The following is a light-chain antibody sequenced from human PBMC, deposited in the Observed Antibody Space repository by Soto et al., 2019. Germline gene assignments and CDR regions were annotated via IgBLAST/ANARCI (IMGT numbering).Light chain of an antibody. CDR3: AAWDDSLNGPV. CDR1: RSNIGDNT. J-gene: IGLJ2*01. V-gene: IGLV1-44*01. Sequence: QAVVTQPPSVSGTPGQRVTISCSGSRSNIGDNTVNWYQQLPGTAPKLLVYYSNQRPSGVPDRFFGSKSGTSASLAISGLQSEDEADYYCAAWDDSLNGPVFGGGTKLTVL. CDR2: YSN.